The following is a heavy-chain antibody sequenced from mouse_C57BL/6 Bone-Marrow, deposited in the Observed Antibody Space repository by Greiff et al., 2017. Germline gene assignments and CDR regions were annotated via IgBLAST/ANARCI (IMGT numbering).Heavy chain of an antibody. J-gene: IGHJ4*01. CDR1: GYTFTSYG. CDR3: ARSHFGSRSCATDH. CDR2: IYPRSGNT. Sequence: QVQLKESGAELARPGASVKLSCKASGYTFTSYGISWVKQRTGQGLEWIGEIYPRSGNTYYNEKFKGKATLTADKSSSTAYMELRSLTSEDSAVYYCARSHFGSRSCATDHWGQRSPSTISP. D-gene: IGHD1-1*01. V-gene: IGHV1-81*01.